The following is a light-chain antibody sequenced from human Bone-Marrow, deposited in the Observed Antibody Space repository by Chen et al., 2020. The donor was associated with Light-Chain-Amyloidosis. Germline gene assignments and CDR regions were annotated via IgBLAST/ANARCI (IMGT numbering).Light chain of an antibody. J-gene: IGKJ3*01. CDR3: QQYYSTPFT. V-gene: IGKV4-1*01. Sequence: DFVMTQSLDSLAVSLGERATINCKSSQSVLYSSNNENYLAWYQQKPGQPPKLLIRWASTRESGVPDRFSGSGSGTDFTLTISSPQAEDVAVYYCQQYYSTPFTFGPGTKVDIK. CDR1: QSVLYSSNNENY. CDR2: WAS.